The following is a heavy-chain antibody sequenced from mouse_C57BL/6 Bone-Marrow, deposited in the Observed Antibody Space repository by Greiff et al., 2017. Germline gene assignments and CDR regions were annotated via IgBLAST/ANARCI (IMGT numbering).Heavy chain of an antibody. V-gene: IGHV1-5*01. D-gene: IGHD1-1*02. CDR2: IYPGNSDT. CDR3: TRRRNGRYVFDY. J-gene: IGHJ2*01. CDR1: GYTFTSYW. Sequence: VQLQQSGTVLARPGASVKMSCKTSGYTFTSYWMHWVKQRPGQGLEWIGAIYPGNSDTSYNQKFKGKAKLTAVTSASTAYMELSSLTTEDSAVYYCTRRRNGRYVFDYWGQGTTLTVSS.